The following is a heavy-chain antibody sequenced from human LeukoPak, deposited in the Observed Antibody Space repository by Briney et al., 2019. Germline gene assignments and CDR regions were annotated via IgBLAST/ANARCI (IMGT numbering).Heavy chain of an antibody. V-gene: IGHV1-69*05. D-gene: IGHD3-10*01. J-gene: IGHJ3*02. Sequence: SVKVSCKASGGTFSSYAISWVRQAPGQGLEWMGRIIPTFGTANYAQKFQGRVTITTDESTSTAYMELSSLRSEDTAVYYCARCYYGSGSYISRSGWFCFDAFDIWGQGTMVTVSS. CDR3: ARCYYGSGSYISRSGWFCFDAFDI. CDR2: IIPTFGTA. CDR1: GGTFSSYA.